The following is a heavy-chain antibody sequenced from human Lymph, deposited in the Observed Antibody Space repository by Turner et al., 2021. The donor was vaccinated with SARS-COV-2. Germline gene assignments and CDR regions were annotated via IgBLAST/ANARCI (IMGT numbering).Heavy chain of an antibody. J-gene: IGHJ4*02. V-gene: IGHV3-9*01. D-gene: IGHD1-26*01. CDR3: AKDLAGTYYSSFDY. CDR1: GFTFDDYA. CDR2: INWSGGSI. Sequence: EVQLVESGGGLVQPGMSRRLSCAASGFTFDDYAMHWVRQAPGKGLEWVSGINWSGGSIAYADSVKGRFTISRDNPKNSLYLQMNSLRAEDTAFYYCAKDLAGTYYSSFDYWGQGTLVTVSS.